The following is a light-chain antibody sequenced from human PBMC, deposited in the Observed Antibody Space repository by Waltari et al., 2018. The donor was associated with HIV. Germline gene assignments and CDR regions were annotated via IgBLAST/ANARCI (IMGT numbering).Light chain of an antibody. J-gene: IGLJ3*02. CDR1: NSDIGSYDF. Sequence: QSALTQPASVSVSRGQSITISCTCTNSDIGSYDFLSWYQQHPGDAPKLIMYDVRYRPSGFSHLVAGSKSINAASLTISGLQADDEADYYCCSYTSAVPWVFGGGTKVTVL. CDR3: CSYTSAVPWV. V-gene: IGLV2-14*03. CDR2: DVR.